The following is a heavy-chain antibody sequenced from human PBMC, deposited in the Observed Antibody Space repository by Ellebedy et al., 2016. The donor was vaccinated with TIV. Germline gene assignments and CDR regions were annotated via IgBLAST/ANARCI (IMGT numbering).Heavy chain of an antibody. CDR3: ATSLDSGFDY. Sequence: ASVKVSCXVSGYTLTELSMHWGRQAPGKGLEWMGGFDPEDGETIYAQKFQGRVTMTEDTSTDTAYMELSSLRSEDTAVYYCATSLDSGFDYWGQGTLVTVSS. J-gene: IGHJ4*02. CDR2: FDPEDGET. CDR1: GYTLTELS. V-gene: IGHV1-24*01. D-gene: IGHD6-19*01.